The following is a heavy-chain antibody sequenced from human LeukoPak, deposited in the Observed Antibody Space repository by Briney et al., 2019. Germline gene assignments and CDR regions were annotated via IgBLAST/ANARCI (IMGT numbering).Heavy chain of an antibody. CDR2: ISYDGSNK. D-gene: IGHD3-3*01. CDR1: GFTFSSYA. J-gene: IGHJ4*02. Sequence: GGSLRLSCAASGFTFSSYAMHWVRQAPGRGLEWVAVISYDGSNKYYADSVKGRFTISRDNSKNTLYLQMNSLRAEDTAVYYCAREGVTIFGVVHYFDYWGQGTLVTVSS. V-gene: IGHV3-30-3*01. CDR3: AREGVTIFGVVHYFDY.